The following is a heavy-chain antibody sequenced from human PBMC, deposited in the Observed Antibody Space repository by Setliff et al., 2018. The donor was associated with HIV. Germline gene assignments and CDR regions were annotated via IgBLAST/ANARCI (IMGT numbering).Heavy chain of an antibody. D-gene: IGHD3-22*01. V-gene: IGHV4-38-2*02. Sequence: SETLSLTCTVSGGSMNDYYWGWIRQPPGTGLEWIGSISSSGNTYYNPSLKSRVTISVDTSKNQFSLKLSSVTAADTAVYYCARGLSFYDPGGFDYWGQGTLVTVSS. J-gene: IGHJ4*02. CDR2: ISSSGNT. CDR3: ARGLSFYDPGGFDY. CDR1: GGSMNDYY.